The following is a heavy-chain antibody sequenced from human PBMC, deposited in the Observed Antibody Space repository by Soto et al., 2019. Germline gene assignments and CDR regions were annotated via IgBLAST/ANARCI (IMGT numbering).Heavy chain of an antibody. V-gene: IGHV3-11*01. CDR1: GVDFRGSY. Sequence: GGSLRLSCVGSGVDFRGSYMNWIRQAPGKGLEWISYISDTGRTIHYADSVKGRFVISRDNSRDSLYLQMNDLRADDTAIYYCAGFKEGKIVGLRWLDPWGPGTRLTVSS. CDR3: AGFKEGKIVGLRWLDP. J-gene: IGHJ5*02. CDR2: ISDTGRTI. D-gene: IGHD3-16*02.